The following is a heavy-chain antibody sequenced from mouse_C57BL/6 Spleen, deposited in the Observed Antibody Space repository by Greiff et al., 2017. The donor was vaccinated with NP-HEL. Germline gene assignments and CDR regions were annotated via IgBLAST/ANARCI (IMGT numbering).Heavy chain of an antibody. D-gene: IGHD2-2*01. CDR1: GFTFSSYA. CDR3: ARGGIYYGYDGAMDY. J-gene: IGHJ4*01. V-gene: IGHV5-4*03. CDR2: ISDGGSYT. Sequence: EVKLVESGGGLVKPGGSLKLSCAASGFTFSSYAMSWVRQTPEKRLEWVATISDGGSYTYYPDNVKGRFTISRDNAKNNLYLQMSHLKSEDTAMYYCARGGIYYGYDGAMDYWGQGTSVTVSS.